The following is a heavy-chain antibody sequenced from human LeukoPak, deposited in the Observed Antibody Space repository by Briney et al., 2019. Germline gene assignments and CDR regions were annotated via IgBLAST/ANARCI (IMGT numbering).Heavy chain of an antibody. CDR2: IYYSGRT. CDR3: ASTSGSYVFDY. J-gene: IGHJ4*02. CDR1: GGSTSSYY. D-gene: IGHD1-26*01. V-gene: IGHV4-59*01. Sequence: ASETLSLTCTVSGGSTSSYYWSWVRQAPGKELEWIAYIYYSGRTNYNPSLKSRVTMSIDTSKNYFSLNLSSVTAADTAVYYCASTSGSYVFDYWGQGILVTVSS.